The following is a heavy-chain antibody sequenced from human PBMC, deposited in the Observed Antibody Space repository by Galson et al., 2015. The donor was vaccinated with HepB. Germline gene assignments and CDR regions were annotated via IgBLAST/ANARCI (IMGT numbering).Heavy chain of an antibody. CDR2: ISGSGGST. Sequence: SLRLSCAASGFTFSSYAMSWVRQAPGKGLEWVSAISGSGGSTYYADSVKGRFTISRDNSKNTLYLQMNSLRAEDTAVYYCARRGLPWGPEDYWGQGTLVTVSS. D-gene: IGHD2-2*01. CDR1: GFTFSSYA. J-gene: IGHJ4*02. CDR3: ARRGLPWGPEDY. V-gene: IGHV3-23*01.